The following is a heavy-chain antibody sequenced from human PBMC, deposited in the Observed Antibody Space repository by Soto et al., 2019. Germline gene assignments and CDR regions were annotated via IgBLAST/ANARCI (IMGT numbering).Heavy chain of an antibody. CDR3: ARPQMVLPRSFFAS. V-gene: IGHV4-59*01. J-gene: IGHJ4*02. Sequence: SETLSLTCTVSGGSISNFYWSWIRQPPGKGLEWIGYISYSGNTNYNPSLKSRVSISVDTSKNQLSLNLTSVTAADTAVYYCARPQMVLPRSFFASGGQGTPVTVS. D-gene: IGHD2-8*01. CDR1: GGSISNFY. CDR2: ISYSGNT.